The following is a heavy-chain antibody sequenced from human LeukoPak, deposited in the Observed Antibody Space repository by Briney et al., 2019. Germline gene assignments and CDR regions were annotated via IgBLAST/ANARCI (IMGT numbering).Heavy chain of an antibody. Sequence: GESLKISCKGSGYSFTSYWISWVRQMPGKGLEWMGRIDPSDSYTNYSPSFQGHVSISADKSISTAYLQWSSLKASDTAMYYCHLAVAGNYGMDIWGQGTTVTVSS. J-gene: IGHJ6*02. V-gene: IGHV5-10-1*01. D-gene: IGHD6-19*01. CDR3: HLAVAGNYGMDI. CDR2: IDPSDSYT. CDR1: GYSFTSYW.